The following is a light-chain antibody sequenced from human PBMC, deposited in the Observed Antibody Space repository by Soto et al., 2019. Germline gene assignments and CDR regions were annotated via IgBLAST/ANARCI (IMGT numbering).Light chain of an antibody. V-gene: IGKV1D-12*01. CDR1: RDISTW. J-gene: IGKJ1*01. Sequence: IHITHSPXSVSSSXXXXXXITXXASRDISTWVAWYQQKPGKAPKLLIYSASALKRGVPSRFSGSGSGTDFALTVSSLQPEDFATYYCQQADTFPWTFGQGTKVDI. CDR2: SAS. CDR3: QQADTFPWT.